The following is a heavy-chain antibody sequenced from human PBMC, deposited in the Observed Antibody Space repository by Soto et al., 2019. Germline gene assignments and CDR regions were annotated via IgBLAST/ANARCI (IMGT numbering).Heavy chain of an antibody. J-gene: IGHJ6*03. CDR2: ISAYNGNT. CDR3: AREVTSPYYYYYYMDV. CDR1: GYTFTSYG. D-gene: IGHD2-21*02. Sequence: ASVKVSCKASGYTFTSYGISWVRQAPGQGLERMGWISAYNGNTNYAQKLQGRVTMTTDTSTSTAYMELRSLRSDDTALFYCAREVTSPYYYYYYMDVWGKGTTVTVSS. V-gene: IGHV1-18*01.